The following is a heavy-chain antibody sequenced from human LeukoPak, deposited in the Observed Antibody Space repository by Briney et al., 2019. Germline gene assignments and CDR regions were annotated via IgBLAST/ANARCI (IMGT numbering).Heavy chain of an antibody. D-gene: IGHD4-11*01. J-gene: IGHJ4*02. V-gene: IGHV3-23*01. Sequence: GGSLRFSCAASGFTFSSYAMSRVRQGPGKGLKGCSATSGSGGSTYYADSVKGRFTISRDNSKNTLYLQKHSLRAEDTAVYYCAKDQGWTTTTPPFLDYRGQGTMVTVSS. CDR1: GFTFSSYA. CDR2: TSGSGGST. CDR3: AKDQGWTTTTPPFLDY.